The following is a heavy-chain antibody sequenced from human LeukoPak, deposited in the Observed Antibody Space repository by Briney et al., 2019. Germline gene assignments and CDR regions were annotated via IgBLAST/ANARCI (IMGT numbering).Heavy chain of an antibody. Sequence: HAGGSLRLSCAASGFTFSSYGMHWVRQAPGKGLEWVAVISYDGSNKYYADSVKGRFTISRDNSKNTLYLQMNSLRAEDTAVYYCAKDLDCSSTSCYAGGEDYYYGMDVWGKGTTVTVSS. CDR2: ISYDGSNK. CDR1: GFTFSSYG. D-gene: IGHD2-2*01. V-gene: IGHV3-30*18. J-gene: IGHJ6*04. CDR3: AKDLDCSSTSCYAGGEDYYYGMDV.